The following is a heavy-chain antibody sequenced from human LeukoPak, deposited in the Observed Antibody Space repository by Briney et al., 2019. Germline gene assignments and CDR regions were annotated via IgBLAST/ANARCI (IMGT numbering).Heavy chain of an antibody. V-gene: IGHV1-18*01. CDR2: ISAYNDNT. D-gene: IGHD5-12*01. CDR3: ARESVWSGYDYWFDP. CDR1: GYTFTSYG. Sequence: ASVKVSCKASGYTFTSYGINWVRQAPGQGLEWMGWISAYNDNTNYAQKLQDRITMTTDTSTSTTYMELRSLRSDDTAVYYCARESVWSGYDYWFDPWGQGTLVTVSS. J-gene: IGHJ5*02.